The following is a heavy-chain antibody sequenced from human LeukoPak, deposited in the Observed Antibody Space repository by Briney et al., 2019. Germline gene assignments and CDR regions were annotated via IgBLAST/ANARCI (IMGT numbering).Heavy chain of an antibody. J-gene: IGHJ4*02. Sequence: PGGSLRLSCVASGFTFSSNWMSWVRQAPGKGLEWVANIKYDGGEKYYVDSVKGRFTISRDNAKNSVYLQMNSLRAEDTAVYYCGKDSNSGAYDYWGRGTLVTVSS. D-gene: IGHD6-19*01. CDR2: IKYDGGEK. V-gene: IGHV3-7*01. CDR1: GFTFSSNW. CDR3: GKDSNSGAYDY.